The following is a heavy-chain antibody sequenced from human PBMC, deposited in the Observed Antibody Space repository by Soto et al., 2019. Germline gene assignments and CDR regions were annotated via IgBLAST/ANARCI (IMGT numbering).Heavy chain of an antibody. J-gene: IGHJ3*02. Sequence: EVQLVESGGGLVKPGGSLRLSCAASGFTFSNAWMNWVRQAPGKGLEWVGRIKSKTDGGTTDYAAPVKGRFTISRDDSKNTLYLEMNSLKTEDAAVYYCTTDPSIGSRDDAFDIWGQGTMVTVSS. CDR2: IKSKTDGGTT. CDR1: GFTFSNAW. D-gene: IGHD1-26*01. V-gene: IGHV3-15*07. CDR3: TTDPSIGSRDDAFDI.